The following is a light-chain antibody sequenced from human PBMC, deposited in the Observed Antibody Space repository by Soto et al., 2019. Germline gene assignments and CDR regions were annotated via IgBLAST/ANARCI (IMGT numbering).Light chain of an antibody. CDR1: QSVSSN. CDR2: GAY. V-gene: IGKV3-15*01. J-gene: IGKJ1*01. Sequence: EIVMTQSPATLSISPVERSXXSCTSSQSVSSNLAWYQQKPGQAPRLLIYGAYTRATGIPARFSGSGSGTDFTLTISSLQSEDFAVYYCQHYNYWPPKTFGQGTKVDIK. CDR3: QHYNYWPPKT.